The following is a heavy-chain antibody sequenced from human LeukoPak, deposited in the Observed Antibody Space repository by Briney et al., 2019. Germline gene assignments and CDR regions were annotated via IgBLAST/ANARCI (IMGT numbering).Heavy chain of an antibody. CDR2: ISAYNGNT. Sequence: GASVKVSCKASGYTFTSYGISWVRQAPGQGLEWMGWISAYNGNTNYAQKLQGRVTMTTDTSTSTAYMELRSLRSDDTAVYYRAREGTVVTSDRYFDYWGQGTLVTVSS. V-gene: IGHV1-18*01. D-gene: IGHD4-23*01. J-gene: IGHJ4*02. CDR3: AREGTVVTSDRYFDY. CDR1: GYTFTSYG.